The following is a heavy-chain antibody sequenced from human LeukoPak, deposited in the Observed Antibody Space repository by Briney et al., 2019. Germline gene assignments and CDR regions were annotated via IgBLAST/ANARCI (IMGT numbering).Heavy chain of an antibody. CDR2: ISSSGTTI. D-gene: IGHD2-2*02. CDR1: GFTFSDYY. CDR3: ARAHFRCSTRKCYSPSYYYMDV. Sequence: GGSLRLSCAASGFTFSDYYMSWNRQAPGKGLEWLSYISSSGTTIYYADSVKGRFTFSRDNAENSLYLQMDSLRAEDTAVYYCARAHFRCSTRKCYSPSYYYMDVWGKGTKVTVS. J-gene: IGHJ6*03. V-gene: IGHV3-11*01.